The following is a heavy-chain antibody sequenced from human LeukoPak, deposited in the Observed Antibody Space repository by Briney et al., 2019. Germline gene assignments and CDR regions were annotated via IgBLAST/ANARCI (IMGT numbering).Heavy chain of an antibody. Sequence: SQTLSLTCAISGDSVSSNSAAWNWIRQSPSRGLEWLGRTYYRSNYAVSVESRITINPDTSKNQFSLQLNSVTPEDTAVYYCARDHGSGWYSYLDDWGQGTLVTVSS. CDR1: GDSVSSNSAA. J-gene: IGHJ4*02. D-gene: IGHD6-19*01. V-gene: IGHV6-1*01. CDR3: ARDHGSGWYSYLDD. CDR2: TYYRS.